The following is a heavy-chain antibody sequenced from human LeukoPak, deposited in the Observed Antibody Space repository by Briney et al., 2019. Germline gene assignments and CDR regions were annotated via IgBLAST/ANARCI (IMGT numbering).Heavy chain of an antibody. CDR3: AKDWRRIVVVGPITRHGNYMDV. D-gene: IGHD2-15*01. J-gene: IGHJ6*03. Sequence: GGSLRLSCAASGFTFSTYAMGWVRQAPGKGLAWVSAISSRGGGKDYADSVKGRFTIPRDTSKNTLYLQMNSLRPEDTAVYYCAKDWRRIVVVGPITRHGNYMDVWGKGTTVTISS. CDR2: ISSRGGGK. CDR1: GFTFSTYA. V-gene: IGHV3-23*01.